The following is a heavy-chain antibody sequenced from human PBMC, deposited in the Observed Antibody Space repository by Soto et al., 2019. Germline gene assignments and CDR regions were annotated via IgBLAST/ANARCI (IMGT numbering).Heavy chain of an antibody. Sequence: QVQLVQSGAEVKKPGSSVKVSCKASGGTFTNYTISWVRQAPGQGLEWMGGIIPMFGTTNHAQKFQGRVTINANKSTTPAHMDLSSLRSEDTAVYYCAKGIGLRYFDWPFEYWGQGTLVTVSS. CDR2: IIPMFGTT. V-gene: IGHV1-69*06. J-gene: IGHJ4*02. D-gene: IGHD3-9*01. CDR1: GGTFTNYT. CDR3: AKGIGLRYFDWPFEY.